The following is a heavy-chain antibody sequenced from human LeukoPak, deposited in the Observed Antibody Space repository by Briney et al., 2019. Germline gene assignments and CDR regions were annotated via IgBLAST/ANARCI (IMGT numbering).Heavy chain of an antibody. D-gene: IGHD6-13*01. CDR3: ARAETAAGSY. CDR1: GFTFSSFS. Sequence: GGSLRLSCTASGFTFSSFSMNWVRQAPGRGLEWVSVIYSDGSTNYADSVKGRLTISRDNSKNTVYLQMNNLRAEDTAVYYCARAETAAGSYWGQGTLVTVSS. CDR2: IYSDGST. J-gene: IGHJ4*02. V-gene: IGHV3-53*01.